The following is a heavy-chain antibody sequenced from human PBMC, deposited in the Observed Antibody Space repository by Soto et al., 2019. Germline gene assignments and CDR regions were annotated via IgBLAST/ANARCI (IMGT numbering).Heavy chain of an antibody. CDR1: GDFMNSADHS. D-gene: IGHD3-22*01. J-gene: IGHJ4*02. Sequence: SETLSLTCAVSGDFMNSADHSWAWIRQPPGKGLEWIGYIHHSGNTYSNPALRSRLTMSVDRSKNQFSLKLTSVTATDTAIYYCERQVVVTSYYFDYWGPGTLVTVSS. CDR3: ERQVVVTSYYFDY. CDR2: IHHSGNT. V-gene: IGHV4-30-2*01.